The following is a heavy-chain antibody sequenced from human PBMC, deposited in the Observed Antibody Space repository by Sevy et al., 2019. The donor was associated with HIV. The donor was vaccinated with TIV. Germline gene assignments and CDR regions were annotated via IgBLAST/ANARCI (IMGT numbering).Heavy chain of an antibody. CDR3: ARDWRGNGYNLGAFDI. J-gene: IGHJ3*02. D-gene: IGHD5-12*01. V-gene: IGHV1-46*01. Sequence: ASVKVSCKASGYTFTSYYMHWVRQAPGQGLEWMGIINPSGGSTSNAKKFQGRVTMTRDTSTSKVYMELSSLRSEDTAVYYCARDWRGNGYNLGAFDIWGQGTMVTVSS. CDR2: INPSGGST. CDR1: GYTFTSYY.